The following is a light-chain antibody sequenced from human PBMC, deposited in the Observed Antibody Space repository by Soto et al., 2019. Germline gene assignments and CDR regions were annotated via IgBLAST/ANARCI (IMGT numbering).Light chain of an antibody. CDR3: QQSYSTPLT. CDR1: PSISNY. J-gene: IGKJ4*01. Sequence: DMLMMQPPSSLTAYVKSSETVTCLAGPSISNYLNWYQQKPGQAPKLLIYAASGLQSGVPSRFSGSGSGTDFTLTISSLQAEDVATYYCQQSYSTPLTFGGGTKVDIK. V-gene: IGKV1-39*01. CDR2: AAS.